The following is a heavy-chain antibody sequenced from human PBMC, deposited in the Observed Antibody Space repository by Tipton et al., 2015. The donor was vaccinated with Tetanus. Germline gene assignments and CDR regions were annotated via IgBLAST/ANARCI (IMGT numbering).Heavy chain of an antibody. CDR2: ILYSGST. CDR1: GGSISRSPYY. Sequence: TLSLTCTVSGGSISRSPYYWGWIRQSPGKGLEWIGSILYSGSTYYTPSLKSRVTVSVDTSTNQFSLNLNSVTAADTGVYYCARHSRGSIFYWGRGTLGTVSS. D-gene: IGHD2/OR15-2a*01. CDR3: ARHSRGSIFY. V-gene: IGHV4-39*01. J-gene: IGHJ4*02.